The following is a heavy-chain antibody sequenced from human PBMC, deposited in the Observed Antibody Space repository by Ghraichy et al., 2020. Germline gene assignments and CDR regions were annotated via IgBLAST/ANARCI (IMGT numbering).Heavy chain of an antibody. CDR2: IYYSGST. D-gene: IGHD6-19*01. CDR1: GGSISSSSYY. CDR3: ARPGYSSGWGPSYYFDY. V-gene: IGHV4-39*01. Sequence: SQTLSLTCTVSGGSISSSSYYWGWIRQPPGKGLEWIGSIYYSGSTYYNPSLKSRVTISVDTSKNQFSLKLSSVTAADTAVYYCARPGYSSGWGPSYYFDYWGQGTLVTVSS. J-gene: IGHJ4*02.